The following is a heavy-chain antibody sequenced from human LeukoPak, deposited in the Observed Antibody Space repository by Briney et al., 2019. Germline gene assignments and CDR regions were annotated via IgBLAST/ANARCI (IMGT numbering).Heavy chain of an antibody. CDR3: ARINWNPDY. CDR2: IYRSGST. D-gene: IGHD1-20*01. CDR1: GYSVRSGYH. Sequence: SETLSLTCSVSGYSVRSGYHWGWIRQPPGRGLEWIGNIYRSGSTYYNSSLKSRVTIPVDTSKNQFSLKLSSLTAADTAVYYCARINWNPDYWGQGTLVTVSS. V-gene: IGHV4-38-2*02. J-gene: IGHJ4*02.